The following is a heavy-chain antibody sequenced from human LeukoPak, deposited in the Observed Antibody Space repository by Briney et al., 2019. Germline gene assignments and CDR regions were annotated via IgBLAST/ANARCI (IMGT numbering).Heavy chain of an antibody. D-gene: IGHD2-21*02. CDR3: ARDNWVATPGLFDP. CDR1: GGSISSYY. V-gene: IGHV3-66*01. Sequence: ETLSLTCTVSGGSISSYYWSWIRQPPGKGLEWASVIYSGGSTYYADSVKGRFTISRDNSKNTLYLQMNSLRAEDTAVYYCARDNWVATPGLFDPWGQGTLVTVSP. CDR2: IYSGGST. J-gene: IGHJ5*02.